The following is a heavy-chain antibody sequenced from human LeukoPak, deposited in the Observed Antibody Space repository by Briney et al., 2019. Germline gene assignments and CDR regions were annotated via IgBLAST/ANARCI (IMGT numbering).Heavy chain of an antibody. CDR1: GFTFSSYA. V-gene: IGHV3-23*01. D-gene: IGHD3-3*01. Sequence: GGSLRLSCAASGFTFSSYAMSWVRQAPGKGLEWVSAISGSGGSTYYADSVKGRFTISRDNSKNTLYLQMNSLRAEDTAVYYCAKMVAGRFLEWLPTYYYYYMDVWAKGPRSPSP. CDR3: AKMVAGRFLEWLPTYYYYYMDV. CDR2: ISGSGGST. J-gene: IGHJ6*03.